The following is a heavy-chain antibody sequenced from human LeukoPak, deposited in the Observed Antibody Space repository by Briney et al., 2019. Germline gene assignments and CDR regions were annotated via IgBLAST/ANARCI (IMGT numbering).Heavy chain of an antibody. Sequence: GGSLRLSCAASGFTFSDYYMSWIRQAPGKGLEWVSVIYSGGSTYYADSVKGRFTISRDNSKNTLYLQMNSLRAEDTAVYYCARAAAGFQIFDYWGQGTLVTVSS. V-gene: IGHV3-53*01. CDR2: IYSGGST. D-gene: IGHD6-13*01. CDR1: GFTFSDYY. J-gene: IGHJ4*02. CDR3: ARAAAGFQIFDY.